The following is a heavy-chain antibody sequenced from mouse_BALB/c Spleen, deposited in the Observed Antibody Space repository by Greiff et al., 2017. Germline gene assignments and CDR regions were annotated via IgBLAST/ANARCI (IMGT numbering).Heavy chain of an antibody. D-gene: IGHD2-1*01. Sequence: EVQLVESGGGLVQPGGSLKLSCAASGFTFSSYGMSWVRQTPDKRLELVATINSNGGSTYYPDSVKGRFTISRDNAKNTLYLQMSSLKSEDTAMYYCARDNGNYRSAMDYWGQGTSVTVSS. CDR1: GFTFSSYG. J-gene: IGHJ4*01. CDR2: INSNGGST. V-gene: IGHV5-6-3*01. CDR3: ARDNGNYRSAMDY.